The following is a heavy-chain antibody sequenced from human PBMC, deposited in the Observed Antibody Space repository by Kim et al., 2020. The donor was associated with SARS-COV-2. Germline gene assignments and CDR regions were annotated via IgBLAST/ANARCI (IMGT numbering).Heavy chain of an antibody. CDR3: AKVRRRILTGYYKYFDY. Sequence: GGSLRLSCAASGFTFSSYAMSWVRQAPGKGLEWVSAISGSGGSTYYADSVKGRFTISRDNSKNTLYLQMNSLRAADTAVYYCAKVRRRILTGYYKYFDYWGQGTLVTVSS. CDR1: GFTFSSYA. CDR2: ISGSGGST. D-gene: IGHD3-9*01. V-gene: IGHV3-23*01. J-gene: IGHJ4*02.